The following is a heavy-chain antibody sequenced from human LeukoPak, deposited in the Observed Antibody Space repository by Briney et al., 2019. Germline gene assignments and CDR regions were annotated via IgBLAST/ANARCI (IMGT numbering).Heavy chain of an antibody. CDR2: ISAYNGNT. J-gene: IGHJ4*02. Sequence: ASVKVSCKVSGFTLTELSIHWVRQAPGQGLEWMGWISAYNGNTNYAQKLQGRVTMTTDTSTSTAYMELRSLRSDDTAVYYCAREGGTGGDYWGQGTLVTVSS. CDR3: AREGGTGGDY. D-gene: IGHD1-1*01. V-gene: IGHV1-18*01. CDR1: GFTLTELS.